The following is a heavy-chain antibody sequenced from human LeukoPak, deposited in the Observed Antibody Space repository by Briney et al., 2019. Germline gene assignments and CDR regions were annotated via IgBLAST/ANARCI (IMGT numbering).Heavy chain of an antibody. CDR1: GFTFSGSA. CDR2: IRSKANSYAT. J-gene: IGHJ4*02. CDR3: TRRFLSWSSGYYY. V-gene: IGHV3-73*01. D-gene: IGHD3-22*01. Sequence: GSLRLSCAASGFTFSGSAMHWVRQASGKGLEWVGRIRSKANSYATAYAASVKGRFTISRDDSKNTAYLQMNSLKTEDTAVYYCTRRFLSWSSGYYYWGQGTLVTVSS.